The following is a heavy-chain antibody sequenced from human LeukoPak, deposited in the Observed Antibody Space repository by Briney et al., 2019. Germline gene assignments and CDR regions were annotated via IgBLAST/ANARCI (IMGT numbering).Heavy chain of an antibody. J-gene: IGHJ4*02. CDR2: ISSSSSYI. D-gene: IGHD4-17*01. Sequence: GSLRLSCAASGFNFSSYSMNWVRQAPGKGLEWVSSISSSSSYIYYADSVKGRFTISRDNAKNSLYLRMNSLRSEDTAVYYCARGVKATVTISTYFDYWGQGTLVTVSS. CDR1: GFNFSSYS. CDR3: ARGVKATVTISTYFDY. V-gene: IGHV3-21*04.